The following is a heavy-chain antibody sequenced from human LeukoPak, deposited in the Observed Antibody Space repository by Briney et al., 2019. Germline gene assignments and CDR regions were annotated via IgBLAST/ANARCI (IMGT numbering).Heavy chain of an antibody. CDR1: AYSISSGYY. CDR2: IYRSGST. D-gene: IGHD6-19*01. Sequence: SETPSLTCTVSAYSISSGYYWGWIRQPPGKGLEWIGTIYRSGSTYYNPSLKSRVTMSIDTSKNQFSLNLTSVTAADTAVYYCARDRFASSGWYSISDYWGQGTLVTVSS. V-gene: IGHV4-38-2*02. CDR3: ARDRFASSGWYSISDY. J-gene: IGHJ4*02.